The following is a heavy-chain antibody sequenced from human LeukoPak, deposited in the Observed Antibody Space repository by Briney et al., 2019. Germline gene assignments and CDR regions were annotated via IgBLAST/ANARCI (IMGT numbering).Heavy chain of an antibody. Sequence: GSSVKVSCKASGGTFSSYAISWVRQAPGQGVEWMGRIIPILGIANYAQKFQGRVTITADKSTSTAYMELSSLRSEDTAVYYCARDEYGGNSGGYWGQGTLVTVSS. J-gene: IGHJ4*02. CDR1: GGTFSSYA. D-gene: IGHD4-17*01. CDR2: IIPILGIA. V-gene: IGHV1-69*04. CDR3: ARDEYGGNSGGY.